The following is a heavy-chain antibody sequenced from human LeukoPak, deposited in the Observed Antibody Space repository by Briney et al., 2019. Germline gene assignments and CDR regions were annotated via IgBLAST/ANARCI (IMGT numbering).Heavy chain of an antibody. V-gene: IGHV3-23*01. J-gene: IGHJ4*02. CDR1: GFTFSSYA. CDR3: AKVHPSLIQLWGPAAF. Sequence: GGSLRLSCAASGFTFSSYAMSWVRQAPGKGLEWVSDISGSGGSTYYADSVKGRFTISRDNSKNTLYLQMNSLRAEDTAVYYCAKVHPSLIQLWGPAAFWGQGTLVTVSS. D-gene: IGHD5-18*01. CDR2: ISGSGGST.